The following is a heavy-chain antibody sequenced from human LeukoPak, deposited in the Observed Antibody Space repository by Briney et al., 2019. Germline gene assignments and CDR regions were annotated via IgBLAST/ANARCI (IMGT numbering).Heavy chain of an antibody. Sequence: PSETLSLTCTVSGGSISSYYWSWIRQPPGKGLEWIGYTYYSGSTNYNPSLKGRVTISVDTSKNQFSLKLSSVTAADTAVYYCARDRDYYGSGLETGFDPWGQGTLVTVSS. CDR1: GGSISSYY. V-gene: IGHV4-59*01. D-gene: IGHD3-10*01. CDR2: TYYSGST. CDR3: ARDRDYYGSGLETGFDP. J-gene: IGHJ5*02.